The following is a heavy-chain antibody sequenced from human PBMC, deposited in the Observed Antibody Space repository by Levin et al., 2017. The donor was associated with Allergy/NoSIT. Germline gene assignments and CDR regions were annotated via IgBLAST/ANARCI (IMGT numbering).Heavy chain of an antibody. D-gene: IGHD6-13*01. V-gene: IGHV3-7*04. CDR2: INEDGSGK. J-gene: IGHJ4*02. CDR3: ARERDSSNGD. CDR1: GFTFSSDV. Sequence: GESLKISCAASGFTFSSDVMSWVRQAPGKGLEWVANINEDGSGKWYVDSVKGRFSISRDNAKSTLSLQLNSLRAEDTAVYYCARERDSSNGDWGQGTRVTVSS.